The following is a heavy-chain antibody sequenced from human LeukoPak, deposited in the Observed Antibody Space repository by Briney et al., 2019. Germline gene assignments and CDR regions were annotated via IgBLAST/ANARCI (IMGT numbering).Heavy chain of an antibody. CDR1: GFTFSRFS. CDR2: ISGSSGNI. J-gene: IGHJ4*02. Sequence: LPGGSLRLSCAASGFTFSRFSMNWDRQAPGKGLEWVSYISGSSGNIHYADSVKGRFTISRDNDKNSLYLQMNSLRAEDTAVYYCARDTAFSFDYWGQGNLVTVSS. D-gene: IGHD2-21*02. CDR3: ARDTAFSFDY. V-gene: IGHV3-48*01.